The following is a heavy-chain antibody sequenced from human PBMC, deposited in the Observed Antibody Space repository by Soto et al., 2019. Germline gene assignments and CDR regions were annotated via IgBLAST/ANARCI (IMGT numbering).Heavy chain of an antibody. CDR2: INGGNGNA. CDR3: ESSEADRSIAAPPGY. Sequence: QVQLVQSGAEVKKPGASVKVSCKSSGYTFTNYLMHWVRQAPGQRLEWMGWINGGNGNAKYSQKFQGRVTITTYTAASTAYMELSSLRSEDTAVYYCESSEADRSIAAPPGYWGQGTLVTVSS. V-gene: IGHV1-3*01. D-gene: IGHD6-6*01. CDR1: GYTFTNYL. J-gene: IGHJ4*02.